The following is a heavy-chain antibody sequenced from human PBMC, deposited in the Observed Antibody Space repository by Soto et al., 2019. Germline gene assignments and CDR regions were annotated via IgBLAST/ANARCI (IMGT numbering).Heavy chain of an antibody. V-gene: IGHV1-2*02. CDR3: ARGEQRLQWASLYSFSMDV. J-gene: IGHJ6*02. Sequence: QVQLVQSGAEVKKPGASVKISCKTSGYTFTDYYMHWVRQAPGQGLEWMGWINPNSCGTHYAQKFQGRATMTRVTSISTAYMELSRLTSDDMAVYFCARGEQRLQWASLYSFSMDVWGQGTTVTVSS. CDR2: INPNSCGT. CDR1: GYTFTDYY. D-gene: IGHD6-25*01.